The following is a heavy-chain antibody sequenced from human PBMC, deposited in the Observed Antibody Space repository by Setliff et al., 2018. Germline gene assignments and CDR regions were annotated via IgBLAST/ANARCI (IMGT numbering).Heavy chain of an antibody. V-gene: IGHV4-4*07. J-gene: IGHJ4*02. CDR1: GGSISSYY. CDR3: ARLTNGNSHFDY. Sequence: SETLSLTCTVSGGSISSYYWSWIRQPAGKGLEWIGHIYIGGSANYNPSLKSRVTMSIDTSKNQFSLKLNSVTAADMAVYYCARLTNGNSHFDYWGQGTLVTVSS. D-gene: IGHD2-8*01. CDR2: IYIGGSA.